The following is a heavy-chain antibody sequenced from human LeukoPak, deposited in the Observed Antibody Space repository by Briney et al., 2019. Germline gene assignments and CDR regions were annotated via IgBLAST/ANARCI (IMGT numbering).Heavy chain of an antibody. V-gene: IGHV1-18*01. CDR1: GYTFTSYG. J-gene: IGHJ6*03. D-gene: IGHD3-3*01. Sequence: ASVKVSCKASGYTFTSYGISWVRQAPGQGLEWMGGIIPLFRTPNYAQKLQGRVTMTTDTSTSTAYMELRSLRSDDTAVYYCARVTLYYDFWSGFKGGDYYYYMDVWGKGTTVTVSS. CDR2: IIPLFRTP. CDR3: ARVTLYYDFWSGFKGGDYYYYMDV.